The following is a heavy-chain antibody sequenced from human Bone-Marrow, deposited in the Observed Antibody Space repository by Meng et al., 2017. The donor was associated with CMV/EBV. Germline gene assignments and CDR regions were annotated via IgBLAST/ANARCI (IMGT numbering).Heavy chain of an antibody. CDR2: VNAYNGNT. V-gene: IGHV1-18*01. CDR1: GYTFTNFG. D-gene: IGHD1-26*01. Sequence: ASVKVSCKASGYTFTNFGIGWLRQAPGHRLEWMGWVNAYNGNTKYAEKFQGRVTMTTDTSTSTAYMELRSLKSDDTAVYYCTRDLSAWGGNSDSWGQGSLVTVSS. CDR3: TRDLSAWGGNSDS. J-gene: IGHJ5*01.